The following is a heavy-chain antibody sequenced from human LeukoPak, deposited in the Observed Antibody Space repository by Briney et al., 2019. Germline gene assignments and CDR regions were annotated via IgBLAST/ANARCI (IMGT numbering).Heavy chain of an antibody. J-gene: IGHJ1*01. D-gene: IGHD3-22*01. V-gene: IGHV4-38-2*02. CDR3: ARVSYYYDSSGYPTPEYFQH. CDR2: IYHSGDT. CDR1: GYSITGGYY. Sequence: SETLSLTCIVSGYSITGGYYWGWIRQPPGKGLEWIGSIYHSGDTYYNPSLKSRVTISVDTSKNQFSLKLSSVTAADTAVYYCARVSYYYDSSGYPTPEYFQHWGQGTLVTVSS.